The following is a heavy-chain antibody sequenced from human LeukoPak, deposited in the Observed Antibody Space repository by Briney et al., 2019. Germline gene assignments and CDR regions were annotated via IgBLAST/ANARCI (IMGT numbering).Heavy chain of an antibody. CDR1: GYSVSSNYY. D-gene: IGHD3-22*01. J-gene: IGHJ3*02. CDR2: IYTSGST. V-gene: IGHV4-61*02. Sequence: SETLSLTCTVSGYSVSSNYYWGWIRQPAGKGLEWIGRIYTSGSTNYNPSLESRVTISVDTSKNQFSLKLSSVTAADTAVYYCAREDYYDSSGYYRDAFDIWGQGTLVTVSS. CDR3: AREDYYDSSGYYRDAFDI.